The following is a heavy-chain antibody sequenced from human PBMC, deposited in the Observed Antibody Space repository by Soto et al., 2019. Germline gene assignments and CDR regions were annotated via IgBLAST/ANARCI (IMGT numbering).Heavy chain of an antibody. CDR3: ARETYYSDSTGYYLLDY. J-gene: IGHJ4*02. CDR2: IYSSGRT. Sequence: ETLSLTCTVSGGSITSYYWTWVRQPPGKGLEWIGFIYSSGRTNYTPSLKSRVTMSVDTSKNQFSLRLTSVTAADTAVYYCARETYYSDSTGYYLLDYWGQGTLVTVSS. V-gene: IGHV4-59*01. D-gene: IGHD3-22*01. CDR1: GGSITSYY.